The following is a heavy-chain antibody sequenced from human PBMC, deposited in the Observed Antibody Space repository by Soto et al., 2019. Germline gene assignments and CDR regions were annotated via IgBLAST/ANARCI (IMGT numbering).Heavy chain of an antibody. CDR2: ISAYNGNT. CDR3: ARETSIAAADY. V-gene: IGHV1-18*01. Sequence: APVKVSCKASGYTFTTYGISWVRQAPGQGLEWMGWISAYNGNTKYAQKLQGRVTMTTDTSTSTAYMELRSLRSDDTAVYYCARETSIAAADYWGQGTLVTVSS. CDR1: GYTFTTYG. J-gene: IGHJ4*02. D-gene: IGHD6-13*01.